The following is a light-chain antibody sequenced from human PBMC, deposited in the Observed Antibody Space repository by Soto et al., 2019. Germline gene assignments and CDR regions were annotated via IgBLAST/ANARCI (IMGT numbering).Light chain of an antibody. Sequence: DIQMTQSPSSLSASVGDTVTITCRASQTINSYLNWYQQKPGQAPKLLIYVASSLQSGVPSSFSGRGSGTDCTLTISSLEPEDFATYYCQQSYNIPLTFGPGTKVDFK. V-gene: IGKV1-39*01. CDR2: VAS. CDR3: QQSYNIPLT. J-gene: IGKJ3*01. CDR1: QTINSY.